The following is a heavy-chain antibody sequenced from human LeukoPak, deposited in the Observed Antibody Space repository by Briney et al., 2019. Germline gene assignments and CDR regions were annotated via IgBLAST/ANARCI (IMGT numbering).Heavy chain of an antibody. Sequence: GSSVKLSCKASGGTFSSYTISWVRQAPGQGLEWMGRIIPILGIANYAQNFQGRVTITADKSTTTAYMELSSLRSEATAVYYCARDDPITIFGVVTRYNWFDPWGQGTLVTVSS. J-gene: IGHJ5*02. V-gene: IGHV1-69*04. CDR2: IIPILGIA. CDR3: ARDDPITIFGVVTRYNWFDP. D-gene: IGHD3-3*01. CDR1: GGTFSSYT.